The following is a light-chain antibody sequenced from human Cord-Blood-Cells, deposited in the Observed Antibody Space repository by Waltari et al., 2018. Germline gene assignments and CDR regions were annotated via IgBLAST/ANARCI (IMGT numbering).Light chain of an antibody. Sequence: DIQMTQSPSPLSASVGDRVHITCQASQDISNYLNWYQQKPGKAPKLLIYDASNLETGVPSRFSGSGSGTDFTFTISSLQPEDIATYYCQQYDNLPLTFGGGTKVEIK. V-gene: IGKV1-33*01. CDR1: QDISNY. CDR2: DAS. J-gene: IGKJ4*01. CDR3: QQYDNLPLT.